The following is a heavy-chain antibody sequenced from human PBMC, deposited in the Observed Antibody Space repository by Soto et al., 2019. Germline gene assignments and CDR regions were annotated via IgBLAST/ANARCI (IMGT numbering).Heavy chain of an antibody. CDR1: GGSTSSGDYY. CDR2: IYYSGST. V-gene: IGHV4-30-4*01. D-gene: IGHD3-3*01. Sequence: KPSETLSLTCTVSGGSTSSGDYYWSWIRQPPGKGLEWIGYIYYSGSTYYNPSLKSRVTISVDTSKNQFSLKLSSVTAADTAVYYCARDNILGILYGGMDVWGQGTTVTVSS. CDR3: ARDNILGILYGGMDV. J-gene: IGHJ6*02.